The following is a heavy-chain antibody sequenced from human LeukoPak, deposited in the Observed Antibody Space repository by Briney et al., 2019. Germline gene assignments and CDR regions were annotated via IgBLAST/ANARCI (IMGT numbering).Heavy chain of an antibody. CDR3: ARSTFTNLGAAFDV. CDR1: GDSITNTNW. Sequence: SGTLSLTCDVSGDSITNTNWWNWVRQSPGKGLKWIGEISHSGNTNCNPSLKSRVTISLDRSKKQFSLKLSSVTAADTAVYYCARSTFTNLGAAFDVWGQGTMVAVSS. V-gene: IGHV4-4*02. CDR2: ISHSGNT. D-gene: IGHD2-8*01. J-gene: IGHJ3*01.